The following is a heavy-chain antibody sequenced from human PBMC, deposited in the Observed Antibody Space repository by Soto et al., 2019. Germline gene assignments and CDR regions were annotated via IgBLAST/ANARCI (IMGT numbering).Heavy chain of an antibody. CDR3: ARIRGYWYGLDV. CDR1: GFPLSTYG. V-gene: IGHV3-23*01. J-gene: IGHJ6*02. Sequence: EVQLLESGGGLVQPGGSLRLSCAASGFPLSTYGMTWVHQAPGKGLEWVSAITGTGGNTYYVDSVMGRFTSSRDNSKNMLYLQVNSLRVEDTAVYYCARIRGYWYGLDVWGQGTTVTVSS. CDR2: ITGTGGNT.